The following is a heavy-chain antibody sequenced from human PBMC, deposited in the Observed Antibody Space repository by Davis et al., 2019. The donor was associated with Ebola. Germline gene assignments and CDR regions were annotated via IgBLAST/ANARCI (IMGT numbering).Heavy chain of an antibody. CDR2: TYYNSKWYS. CDR3: ARGWLRSGLDV. J-gene: IGHJ6*04. Sequence: HSQTLSLTCAISGDSVSSNSGAWNWIRQSPSRGLEWLGRTYYNSKWYSDYALSVKSRITISPDTAKNQFSLHLNSVTPEDTAVYYCARGWLRSGLDVWGKGAAVTVSS. V-gene: IGHV6-1*01. CDR1: GDSVSSNSGA. D-gene: IGHD5-12*01.